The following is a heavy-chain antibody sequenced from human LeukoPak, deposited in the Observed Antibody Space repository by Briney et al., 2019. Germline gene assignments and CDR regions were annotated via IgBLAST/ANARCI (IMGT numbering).Heavy chain of an antibody. CDR3: ARDLYGDYALDY. J-gene: IGHJ4*02. CDR1: GFTFNIYS. D-gene: IGHD4-17*01. V-gene: IGHV3-48*04. Sequence: GGSLRLSCAASGFTFNIYSMNRVRQAPGKGLEWVSYISSSSNTIYYAESVKGRFTISRDNAKNSLYLQMNSLRGEDTAVYYCARDLYGDYALDYWGQGTLVTVSS. CDR2: ISSSSNTI.